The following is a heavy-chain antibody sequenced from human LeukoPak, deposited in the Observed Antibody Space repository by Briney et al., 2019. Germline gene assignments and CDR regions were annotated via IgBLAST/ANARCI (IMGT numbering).Heavy chain of an antibody. CDR1: GGTFSSYA. D-gene: IGHD6-13*01. Sequence: ASVKISCKASGGTFSSYAISWVRQAPGQGLEWMGRIIPIFGTANYAQKFQGRVTITTDESTSTAYMELSSLRSEDTAVYYCARDDIAAAVIYLDNWGQGTLVTVSS. J-gene: IGHJ4*02. CDR3: ARDDIAAAVIYLDN. CDR2: IIPIFGTA. V-gene: IGHV1-69*05.